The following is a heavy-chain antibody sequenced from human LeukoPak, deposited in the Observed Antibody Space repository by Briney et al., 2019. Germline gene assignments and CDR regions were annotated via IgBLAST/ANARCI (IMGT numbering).Heavy chain of an antibody. D-gene: IGHD3-9*01. CDR1: GGSFSGYY. CDR3: ARNADFDWFLDY. J-gene: IGHJ4*02. Sequence: SETLSLTCAVYGGSFSGYYWSWIRQPPGKGLEWIGQIRHSGSANYIPSLRSRVTISIDTSKNQFSLKLSSVTAADTAVYYCARNADFDWFLDYWGQGTLVSVSS. CDR2: IRHSGSA. V-gene: IGHV4-34*01.